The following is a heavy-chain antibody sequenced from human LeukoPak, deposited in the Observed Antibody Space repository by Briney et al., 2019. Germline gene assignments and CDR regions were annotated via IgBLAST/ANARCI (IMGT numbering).Heavy chain of an antibody. D-gene: IGHD2-15*01. Sequence: ASVNVSCKTSVYSFVNYDISWVRQAPGQALEWIAWISGQNGNWNEAQQVQGRVTVTTDTSAGTGYMELTKLTSCDKAVYYYARDLSIVVPSVTVYWRQGTLVTVPS. J-gene: IGHJ4*02. CDR2: ISGQNGNW. V-gene: IGHV1-18*01. CDR3: ARDLSIVVPSVTVY. CDR1: VYSFVNYD.